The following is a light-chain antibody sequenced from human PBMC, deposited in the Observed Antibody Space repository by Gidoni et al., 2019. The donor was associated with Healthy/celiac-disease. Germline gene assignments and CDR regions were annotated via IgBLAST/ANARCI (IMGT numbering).Light chain of an antibody. V-gene: IGKV3-11*01. CDR2: DAS. Sequence: IVLTQSPATRSLSPGERATPPCRASQSVSSYLAWCQQKPGQAPRLLIYDASNRATDIPARFSGSGSGTDFTLTISSLEPGDFAVDYCQQRSNWPPLTFGGGTKVEIK. CDR3: QQRSNWPPLT. J-gene: IGKJ4*01. CDR1: QSVSSY.